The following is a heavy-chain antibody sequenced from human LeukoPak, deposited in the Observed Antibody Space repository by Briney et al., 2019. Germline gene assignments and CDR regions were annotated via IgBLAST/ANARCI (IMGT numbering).Heavy chain of an antibody. CDR3: ARGSDGYRFDP. V-gene: IGHV4-59*01. Sequence: SETLSLTCTVSDGSLTNYHWTWIRQSPGKAPEYIGYIYNIETTNYNPSLTSRVTVSVDMSKKQFSLRLNSVTAADTAVYYCARGSDGYRFDPWGQGILVTVSS. J-gene: IGHJ5*02. CDR2: IYNIETT. CDR1: DGSLTNYH. D-gene: IGHD5-18*01.